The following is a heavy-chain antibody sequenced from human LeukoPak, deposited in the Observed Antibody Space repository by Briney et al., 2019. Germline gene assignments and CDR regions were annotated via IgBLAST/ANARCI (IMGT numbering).Heavy chain of an antibody. J-gene: IGHJ4*02. CDR1: GFTFSDYY. D-gene: IGHD3-22*01. Sequence: GGSLRLSCAASGFTFSDYYMSWIRQAPGKGLEWVSYISSSGSTIYYADSVKGRLTISRDNAQNSLYLQMNSLRAEDTAVYYCATFPHYYDSSAFDYWGQGTLVTVSS. V-gene: IGHV3-11*01. CDR3: ATFPHYYDSSAFDY. CDR2: ISSSGSTI.